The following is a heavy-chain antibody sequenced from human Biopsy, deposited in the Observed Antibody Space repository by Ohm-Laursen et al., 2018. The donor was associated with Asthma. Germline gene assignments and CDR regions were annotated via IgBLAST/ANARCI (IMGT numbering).Heavy chain of an antibody. CDR2: ISVYNGNT. V-gene: IGHV1-18*01. CDR3: ARAVDYSHYYGIDV. J-gene: IGHJ4*02. D-gene: IGHD1-26*01. Sequence: ASVKVSCKTSGYTFNSAGITWVRQAPGQGLEWMGWISVYNGNTKVAQKLQDRVTMITDTSTSTAYMELRSLRSDDTAVYFCARAVDYSHYYGIDVWGQGALVTVSS. CDR1: GYTFNSAG.